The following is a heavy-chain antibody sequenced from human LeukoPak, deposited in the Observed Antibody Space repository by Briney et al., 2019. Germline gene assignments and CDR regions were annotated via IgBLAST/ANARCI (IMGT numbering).Heavy chain of an antibody. J-gene: IGHJ4*02. Sequence: ASVKVSCKASGGNFRDYGFHWVRQAPGQGLEWMGGMLPIFGTANYAQKFQGRVTITADESSNTASLDLSSLTSEDTAVYYCATDPNPYSSTSGYFDFWGQGTLVTVSS. CDR3: ATDPNPYSSTSGYFDF. CDR2: MLPIFGTA. CDR1: GGNFRDYG. D-gene: IGHD6-13*01. V-gene: IGHV1-69*01.